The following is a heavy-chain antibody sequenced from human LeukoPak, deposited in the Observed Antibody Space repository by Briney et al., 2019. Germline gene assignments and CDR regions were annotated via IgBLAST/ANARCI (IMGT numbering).Heavy chain of an antibody. V-gene: IGHV4-59*01. CDR2: IYYIGST. D-gene: IGHD6-19*01. CDR3: ARDSHGIAVAGFDY. J-gene: IGHJ4*02. CDR1: GGSIRSYY. Sequence: KASETLSLTCTVSGGSIRSYYWSWIRQSPGKGLEWIGSIYYIGSTKYNPSLKSRVTISVDTSKNQFSLKLSSVTAADTAVYYCARDSHGIAVAGFDYWGQGTLVTVSS.